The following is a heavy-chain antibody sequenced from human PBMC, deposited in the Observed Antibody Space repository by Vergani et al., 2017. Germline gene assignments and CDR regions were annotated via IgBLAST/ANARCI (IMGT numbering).Heavy chain of an antibody. CDR3: ARTYYDFWSGYYGPNYFDY. V-gene: IGHV4-38-2*01. Sequence: QVQLQESGPGLVKPSETLSLTCAVSGYSISSGYYWGWIRQPPGKGLEWIGSIYHSGSTYYNPSLKSRVTISVDTSKNQFSLKLSSVTAADTAVYYCARTYYDFWSGYYGPNYFDYWGQGTLVTVSS. CDR1: GYSISSGYY. CDR2: IYHSGST. J-gene: IGHJ4*02. D-gene: IGHD3-3*01.